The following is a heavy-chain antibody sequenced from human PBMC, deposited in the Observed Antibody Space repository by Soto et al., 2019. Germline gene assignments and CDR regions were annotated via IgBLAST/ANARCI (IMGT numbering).Heavy chain of an antibody. CDR2: ISYDGSNK. Sequence: GVSLTLSCAASGFTFSSYGMHWVRQAPGKGLEWVAVISYDGSNKYYADSVKGRFTISRDNSKNTLYLQMNSLRAEDTAVYYCAKDRALRFLEWLPDFDYWGQGTLVTVSS. J-gene: IGHJ4*02. CDR3: AKDRALRFLEWLPDFDY. CDR1: GFTFSSYG. V-gene: IGHV3-30*18. D-gene: IGHD3-3*01.